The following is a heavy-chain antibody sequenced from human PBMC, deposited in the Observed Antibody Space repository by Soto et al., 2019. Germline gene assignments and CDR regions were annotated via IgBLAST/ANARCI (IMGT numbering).Heavy chain of an antibody. V-gene: IGHV1-3*04. CDR1: GITYTTYA. Sequence: QVQLVQSGAEVKKPGASVKVACKASGITYTTYAIHWLRQAPGQGLEWMGWINTGNGKTRYSQRFQGRVTLTTDTSTSTAYMDVSSLTSEDTAVYYCARAISGYVSWGQGTLITVSS. CDR3: ARAISGYVS. D-gene: IGHD5-12*01. J-gene: IGHJ5*02. CDR2: INTGNGKT.